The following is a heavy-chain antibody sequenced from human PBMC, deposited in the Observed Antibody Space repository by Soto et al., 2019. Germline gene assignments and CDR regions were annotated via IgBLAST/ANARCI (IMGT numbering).Heavy chain of an antibody. Sequence: SLRLSCAASGFTFSNAWMSWVRQAPGKGLEWVGRIKSKTDGGTTDYAAPVKGRFTISRDDSKNKLYLQMNSLKTEDTAVYYCTTDYYDSSGPSDYWGQGTLVTVSS. CDR3: TTDYYDSSGPSDY. CDR2: IKSKTDGGTT. D-gene: IGHD3-22*01. J-gene: IGHJ4*02. CDR1: GFTFSNAW. V-gene: IGHV3-15*01.